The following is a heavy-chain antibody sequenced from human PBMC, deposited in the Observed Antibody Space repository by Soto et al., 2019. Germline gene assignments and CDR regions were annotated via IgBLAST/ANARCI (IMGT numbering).Heavy chain of an antibody. CDR2: INSDGTTT. Sequence: EVQLVESGGGLVQPGGSLRLSCAASGFTFTSNWMHWVRQAPGKGLVWVSRINSDGTTTTYADSLKGRFTISRDNAKNTLYLQVNSLGGEDTAVYYCTRGGATGAGIYHFENWGQGTLVTVSS. CDR1: GFTFTSNW. D-gene: IGHD3-10*01. V-gene: IGHV3-74*01. J-gene: IGHJ4*02. CDR3: TRGGATGAGIYHFEN.